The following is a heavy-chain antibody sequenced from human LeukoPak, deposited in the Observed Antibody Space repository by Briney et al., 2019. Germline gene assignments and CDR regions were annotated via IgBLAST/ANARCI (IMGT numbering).Heavy chain of an antibody. CDR1: GDSISSYY. Sequence: PSETLSLTCTVSGDSISSYYWSWIRQPPGKGLEWIGYVHYSGSTNYNPSLKSRVTISVDTSKKQFSLKVRTVTAADTAVCYCARAEAGSIDYWGQGTLVTVSS. D-gene: IGHD6-19*01. J-gene: IGHJ4*02. V-gene: IGHV4-59*01. CDR2: VHYSGST. CDR3: ARAEAGSIDY.